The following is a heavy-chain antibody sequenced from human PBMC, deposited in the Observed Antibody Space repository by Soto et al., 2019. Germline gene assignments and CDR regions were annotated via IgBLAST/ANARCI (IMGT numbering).Heavy chain of an antibody. Sequence: QITLKESGPTLVKPTQTLTLTCTFSGFSLSTSGVGVGWIRQPPGKALEWLALIYWDDDNRYSPSLTRRLTITKDTSKNQVVLTMTNMDPVDTATYYCAHVLVVVANYGMDVWGQGTTVTVSS. J-gene: IGHJ6*02. CDR3: AHVLVVVANYGMDV. CDR1: GFSLSTSGVG. D-gene: IGHD2-15*01. CDR2: IYWDDDN. V-gene: IGHV2-5*02.